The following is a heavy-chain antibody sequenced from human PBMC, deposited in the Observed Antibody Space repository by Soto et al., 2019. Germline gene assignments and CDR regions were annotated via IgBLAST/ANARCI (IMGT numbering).Heavy chain of an antibody. Sequence: SETLSLTCTVSGGSISSYYWSWIRQPPGKGLEWIGYIYYSGSTNYSPSLKSRVTISVDTSKNQFSLKLSSVTAADTAVYYCARGVYSSSYLTYYFDYWGQGTLVTVSS. V-gene: IGHV4-59*01. CDR3: ARGVYSSSYLTYYFDY. CDR2: IYYSGST. D-gene: IGHD6-6*01. J-gene: IGHJ4*02. CDR1: GGSISSYY.